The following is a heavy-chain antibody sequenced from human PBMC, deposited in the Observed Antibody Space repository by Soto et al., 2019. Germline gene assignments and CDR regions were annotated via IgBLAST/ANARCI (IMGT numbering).Heavy chain of an antibody. CDR3: SFRSRYSSGYSYAFDI. J-gene: IGHJ3*02. D-gene: IGHD5-18*01. CDR1: GFTFSSYW. Sequence: GGSLRLSCAASGFTFSSYWMHWVRQAPGKGLEWVSRINSDGSSTSDADSVKGRFTISRDNAKNTLYLQMNNLRAEDTAVYYCSFRSRYSSGYSYAFDIWGQGTMVTVSS. CDR2: INSDGSST. V-gene: IGHV3-74*01.